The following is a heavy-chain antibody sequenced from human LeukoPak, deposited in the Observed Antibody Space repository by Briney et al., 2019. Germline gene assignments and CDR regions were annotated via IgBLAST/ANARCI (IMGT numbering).Heavy chain of an antibody. CDR3: ARLERAMAADY. CDR2: IYYSGST. D-gene: IGHD5-18*01. J-gene: IGHJ4*02. V-gene: IGHV4-59*08. CDR1: GGSISSYY. Sequence: SETLSLTCTVSGGSISSYYWSWIRQPPGKGLEWIGYIYYSGSTNYNPSLKSRATISVDTSKNQFSLKLSSVTAADTAVYYCARLERAMAADYWGQGTLVTVSS.